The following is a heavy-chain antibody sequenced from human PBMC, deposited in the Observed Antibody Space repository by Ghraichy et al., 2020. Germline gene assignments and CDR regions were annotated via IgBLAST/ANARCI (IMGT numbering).Heavy chain of an antibody. CDR2: ISNSVSTI. CDR1: GFTFSSYD. V-gene: IGHV3-48*03. J-gene: IGHJ4*02. CDR3: ARDASHCSSTSCYFDH. D-gene: IGHD2-2*01. Sequence: GESLNISCATSGFTFSSYDMNWVRQAPGKGLEWVSYISNSVSTIYYADSVKGRFTISRDTAKNSLYLQMNSLRAEDTAVYYCARDASHCSSTSCYFDHWGQGTLVTVSS.